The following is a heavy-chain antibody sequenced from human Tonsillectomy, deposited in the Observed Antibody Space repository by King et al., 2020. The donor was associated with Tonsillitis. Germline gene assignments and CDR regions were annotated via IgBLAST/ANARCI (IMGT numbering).Heavy chain of an antibody. J-gene: IGHJ5*01. CDR1: GGSFSGGAYY. D-gene: IGHD5-12*01. CDR3: GSYEGGVFDF. CDR2: IYDSAHT. V-gene: IGHV4-31*03. Sequence: VQLQESGPGLVKPSQTLSLTCTVSGGSFSGGAYYWSWIRQHPGRGLEWIGYIYDSAHTYYNPSLKSRLTISVDASKNQFSLKLRSVTAADTAVYYCGSYEGGVFDFWDQGTLVTVSS.